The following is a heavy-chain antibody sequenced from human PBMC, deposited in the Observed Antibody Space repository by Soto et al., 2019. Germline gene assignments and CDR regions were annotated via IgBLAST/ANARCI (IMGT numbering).Heavy chain of an antibody. D-gene: IGHD3-22*01. Sequence: GGSLRLSCAASGFTFSSYAMHWVRQAPGKGLEWVAVISYDGSNKYYADSVKGRFTISRDNSKNTLYLQMNSLRAEDTAVYYCARDDYYDSSGYYGPLDYWGQGTLVTVYS. CDR1: GFTFSSYA. V-gene: IGHV3-30-3*01. J-gene: IGHJ4*02. CDR2: ISYDGSNK. CDR3: ARDDYYDSSGYYGPLDY.